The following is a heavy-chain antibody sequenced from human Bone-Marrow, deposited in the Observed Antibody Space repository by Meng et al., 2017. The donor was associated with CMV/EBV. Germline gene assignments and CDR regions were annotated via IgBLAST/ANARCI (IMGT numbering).Heavy chain of an antibody. V-gene: IGHV4-30-4*08. J-gene: IGHJ5*02. CDR3: ARTTVTTGGWFDP. CDR1: GGSISSDDYY. D-gene: IGHD4-17*01. CDR2: IYYSGNT. Sequence: SETLSLTCTVSGGSISSDDYYWSWIRQPPGKGPEWIGYIYYSGNTYYNPSLKSRLTISIDTSKNQFSLKLNSVTAADTALYYCARTTVTTGGWFDPWGQGTLVTVSS.